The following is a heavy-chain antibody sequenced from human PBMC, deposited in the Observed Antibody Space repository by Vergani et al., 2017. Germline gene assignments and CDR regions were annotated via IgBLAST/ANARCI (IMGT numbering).Heavy chain of an antibody. V-gene: IGHV3-21*01. Sequence: EVQLVESGGGLVKPGGSLRLSCAASGFTFSSYSMNWVRQAPGKGLEWVSSISSSSSYRYYADSVKGRCTISRDNAKNSLYLQMNSLRAEDTAVYYCARDGARTRGRFDYWGQGTLVTVSS. CDR1: GFTFSSYS. CDR2: ISSSSSYR. D-gene: IGHD1-26*01. J-gene: IGHJ4*02. CDR3: ARDGARTRGRFDY.